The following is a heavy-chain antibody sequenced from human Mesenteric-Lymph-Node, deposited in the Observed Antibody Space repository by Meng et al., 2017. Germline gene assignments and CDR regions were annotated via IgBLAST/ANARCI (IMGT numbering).Heavy chain of an antibody. D-gene: IGHD3-22*01. Sequence: SVKVSCKASGGTFSSYAISWVRQAPGQGREWMGGIIPIFGTANYAQKFQGRVTITADESTSTAYMELSSLRSEDTAVYYCARAGRYYYDSSGYYYEGPYFDYWGQGTLVTVSS. V-gene: IGHV1-69*13. CDR1: GGTFSSYA. CDR2: IIPIFGTA. J-gene: IGHJ4*02. CDR3: ARAGRYYYDSSGYYYEGPYFDY.